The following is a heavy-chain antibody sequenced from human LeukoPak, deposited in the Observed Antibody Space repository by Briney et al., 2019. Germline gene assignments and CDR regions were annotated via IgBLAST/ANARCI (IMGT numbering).Heavy chain of an antibody. CDR3: AKASGDSSGYYYPFDY. CDR1: GFTFSSYG. D-gene: IGHD3-22*01. J-gene: IGHJ4*02. CDR2: IRYDGSNK. Sequence: GGSLRLSCAASGFTFSSYGIHWVRQAPGKGLEWVAFIRYDGSNKYYADSVKGRFTISRDNSKNTLYLQMNSLRAEDTAVYYCAKASGDSSGYYYPFDYWGQGTLVTVSS. V-gene: IGHV3-30*02.